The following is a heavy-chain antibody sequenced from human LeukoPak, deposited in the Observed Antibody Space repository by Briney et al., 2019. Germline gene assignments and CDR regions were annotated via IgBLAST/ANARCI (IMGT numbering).Heavy chain of an antibody. J-gene: IGHJ4*02. CDR3: ARGGYESSGYALDY. CDR1: GGSISSYY. D-gene: IGHD3-22*01. Sequence: SETLSLTCTVSGGSISSYYWSWIRHPPGKGLEWVGYIYYSGSTNYHPTLKSRVTISVDTSKNQFSLKLSSVTAADTAVYYCARGGYESSGYALDYWGQGTLVTVSS. CDR2: IYYSGST. V-gene: IGHV4-59*01.